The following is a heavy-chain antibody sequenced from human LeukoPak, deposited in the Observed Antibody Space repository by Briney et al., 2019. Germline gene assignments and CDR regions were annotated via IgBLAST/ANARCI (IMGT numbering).Heavy chain of an antibody. CDR3: ARGARRASPFDI. CDR2: ISAYNGNT. V-gene: IGHV1-18*01. CDR1: GGTFSSYA. D-gene: IGHD1-14*01. J-gene: IGHJ3*02. Sequence: GASVKVSCKASGGTFSSYAISWVRQAPGQGLEWMGWISAYNGNTNYAQKLQGRVTMTTDTSTSASYMDLRSLKSDDTAVYYCARGARRASPFDIWGQGTMVTVSS.